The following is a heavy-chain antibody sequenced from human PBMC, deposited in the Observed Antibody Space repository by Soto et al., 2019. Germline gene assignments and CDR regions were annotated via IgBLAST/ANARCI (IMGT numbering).Heavy chain of an antibody. Sequence: QVQLVQSGAEVKKPGSSVKVSCKASGGTFSSYAISWVRQAPGQGLEWMGGIIPIFGTANYAQKFQGRVTITADYPTSTAYMELSSLRSEDTAVYYCARGDIVVVPAAKSSHYYYYGMDVWRQGTTVTVSS. J-gene: IGHJ6*02. V-gene: IGHV1-69*01. CDR2: IIPIFGTA. CDR3: ARGDIVVVPAAKSSHYYYYGMDV. CDR1: GGTFSSYA. D-gene: IGHD2-2*01.